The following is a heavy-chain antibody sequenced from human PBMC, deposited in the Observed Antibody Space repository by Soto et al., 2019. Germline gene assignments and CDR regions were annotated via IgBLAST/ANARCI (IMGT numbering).Heavy chain of an antibody. J-gene: IGHJ4*02. CDR2: INPVESEK. D-gene: IGHD7-27*01. CDR1: GFTFSNSW. V-gene: IGHV3-7*01. Sequence: EVQLVESGGGLVQPGGSLRLSCAASGFTFSNSWMSWVRQAPGKGLEWVADINPVESEKYYVDSVKGRFTVSRDNAKNSLYLQMNSLRVQDTALYYCARGPAWGSLDYWGLGTLVTVSS. CDR3: ARGPAWGSLDY.